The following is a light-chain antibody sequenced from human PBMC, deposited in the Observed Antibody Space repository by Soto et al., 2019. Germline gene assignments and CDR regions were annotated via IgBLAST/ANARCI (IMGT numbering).Light chain of an antibody. CDR2: KAS. CDR1: QSISSW. CDR3: QQYNSYSRT. J-gene: IGKJ1*01. Sequence: DIQMTQSPSSLSASVGDRVTITCRASQSISSWLAWYQQKPGKAPKLLIYKASSLESGVPSRFSGSGSGTEFTLTISSLQPGDFATYYCQQYNSYSRTFGQGTKVDIK. V-gene: IGKV1-5*03.